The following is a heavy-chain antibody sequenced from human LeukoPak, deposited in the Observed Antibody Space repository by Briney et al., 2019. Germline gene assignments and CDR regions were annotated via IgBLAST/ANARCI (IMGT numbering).Heavy chain of an antibody. CDR3: SRVRDASTPTTRHFDWLNAWYFDL. V-gene: IGHV3-49*02. D-gene: IGHD3-9*01. Sequence: QRLLYTASGFTFRGYPMSWVTQAPGKGREGVSFIRSKGYGGPSQDAASVTGSFNSPRDDSKSIAYLQMSSLKTEETAVYYCSRVRDASTPTTRHFDWLNAWYFDLWGRGTLVTVSS. CDR2: IRSKGYGGPS. J-gene: IGHJ2*01. CDR1: GFTFRGYP.